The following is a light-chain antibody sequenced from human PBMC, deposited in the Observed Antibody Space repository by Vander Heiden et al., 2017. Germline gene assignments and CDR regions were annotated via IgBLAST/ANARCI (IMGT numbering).Light chain of an antibody. Sequence: EIVLTPSPATLSVSPGGRATLSCRASQSVSSNLAWYQQRPGQAPRYLIYSASTRATGIPARFSGSGSGTEFTLTISSLQSEDFAVYYCQQYHNWPRTFGQGTKVEIK. J-gene: IGKJ1*01. V-gene: IGKV3-15*01. CDR1: QSVSSN. CDR3: QQYHNWPRT. CDR2: SAS.